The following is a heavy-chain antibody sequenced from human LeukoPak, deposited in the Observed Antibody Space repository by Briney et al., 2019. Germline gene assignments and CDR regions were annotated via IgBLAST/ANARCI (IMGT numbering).Heavy chain of an antibody. CDR3: ARENDGYFDY. D-gene: IGHD1-1*01. CDR2: IYYSGST. Sequence: SETLSLTCTVSGGSISSGGYYWSWIRQHPGKGLELIGYIYYSGSTYYNPSLKSRVTISVDTSKKEFSLKLSSVTAADTAVYYCARENDGYFDYWGQGTLVTVSS. V-gene: IGHV4-31*03. CDR1: GGSISSGGYY. J-gene: IGHJ4*02.